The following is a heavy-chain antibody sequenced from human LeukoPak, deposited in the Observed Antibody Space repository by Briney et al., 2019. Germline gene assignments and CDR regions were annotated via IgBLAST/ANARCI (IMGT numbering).Heavy chain of an antibody. CDR3: AKEQRIRHCSEGVCMEGYYFDY. CDR2: LSRGGATT. Sequence: GGSLRLSCTGSGFNFNMFAMNCVRQAPGQGLEWVSGLSRGGATTNYADSVKGRFTISRDKSKNMVFLQMNSLRPEDTAVYYCAKEQRIRHCSEGVCMEGYYFDYWGQGTLVTVSS. J-gene: IGHJ4*02. CDR1: GFNFNMFA. D-gene: IGHD2-8*01. V-gene: IGHV3-23*01.